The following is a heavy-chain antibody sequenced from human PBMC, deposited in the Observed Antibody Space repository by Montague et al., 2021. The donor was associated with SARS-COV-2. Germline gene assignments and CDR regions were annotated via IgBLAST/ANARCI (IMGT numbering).Heavy chain of an antibody. CDR1: GFNFGVYE. V-gene: IGHV3-48*03. CDR2: INGGSSVM. J-gene: IGHJ5*02. Sequence: SLRLSCAASGFNFGVYEMNWVRQTPGKGLEWVSYINGGSSVMYYADSVMGRFTISRDNAESSQYLQMNSLRAEDTAVYYCAPAVPVADDSWGQGTLVTVSS. D-gene: IGHD2-2*01. CDR3: APAVPVADDS.